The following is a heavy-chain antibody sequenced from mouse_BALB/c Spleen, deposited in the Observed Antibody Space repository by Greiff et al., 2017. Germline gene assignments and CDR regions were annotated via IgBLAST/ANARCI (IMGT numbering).Heavy chain of an antibody. CDR1: GFTFSSYT. D-gene: IGHD1-1*01. V-gene: IGHV5-12-2*01. CDR2: ISNGGGST. J-gene: IGHJ3*01. CDR3: ARGGIYYYGRSPAGCDE. Sequence: EVQLQESGGGLVQPGGSLKLSCAASGFTFSSYTMSWVRQTPEKRLEWVAYISNGGGSTYYPDTVKGRFTISRDNAKNTLYLQMSSLKSEDTAMFYCARGGIYYYGRSPAGCDEWGEGRLGTVSA.